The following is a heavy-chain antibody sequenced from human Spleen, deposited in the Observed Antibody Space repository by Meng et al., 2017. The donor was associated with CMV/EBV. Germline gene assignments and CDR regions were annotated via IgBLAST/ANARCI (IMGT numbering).Heavy chain of an antibody. Sequence: GGSLRLSCAASGFTFSSYGMHWVRQAPGKGLEWVAFIRYDGSNKYYADSVKGRFTISRDNSKNTLYLQMNSLRAEDTAVYYCAKDNQVLRFLEWGVRRQNWFDPWGQGTLVTVSS. J-gene: IGHJ5*02. D-gene: IGHD3-3*01. CDR3: AKDNQVLRFLEWGVRRQNWFDP. CDR1: GFTFSSYG. CDR2: IRYDGSNK. V-gene: IGHV3-30*02.